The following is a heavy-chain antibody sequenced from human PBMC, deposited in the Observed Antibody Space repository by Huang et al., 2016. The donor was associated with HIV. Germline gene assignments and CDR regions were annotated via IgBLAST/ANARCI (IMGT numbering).Heavy chain of an antibody. Sequence: VESGGRLVQPGGFIRLSCVGSTFTFGAYWMSWVRQTPGKGLEWVANIRQDESEKYYVDSVKDRFNISRDNAKKVLFLEMNNVTVEDTATYYCATKTGAMDIWGQGTTVTVS. CDR1: TFTFGAYW. D-gene: IGHD1-7*01. CDR3: ATKTGAMDI. V-gene: IGHV3-7*03. J-gene: IGHJ6*02. CDR2: IRQDESEK.